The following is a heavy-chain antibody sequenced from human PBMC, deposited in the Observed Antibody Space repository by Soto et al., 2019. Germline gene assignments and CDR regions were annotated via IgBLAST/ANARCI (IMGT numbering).Heavy chain of an antibody. D-gene: IGHD5-12*01. CDR1: GFTFSSYG. Sequence: PVGSLRLSCAASGFTFSSYGMHWVRQAPGKGLEWVAVISYDGSNKYYADSVKGRFTISRDNSKNTLYLQMNSLRAEDTAVYYCAKAKGAYDWSGMDVWGQGTTVTVSS. CDR2: ISYDGSNK. V-gene: IGHV3-30*18. CDR3: AKAKGAYDWSGMDV. J-gene: IGHJ6*02.